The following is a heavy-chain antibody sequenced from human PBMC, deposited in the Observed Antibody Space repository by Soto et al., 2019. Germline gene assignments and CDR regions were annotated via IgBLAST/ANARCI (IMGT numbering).Heavy chain of an antibody. V-gene: IGHV4-31*03. D-gene: IGHD4-4*01. Sequence: SETLSLTCTVSGGSISSGGYYWSWIRQHPGKGLEWIGYIYYSGSTYYNPSLKSRVTISVDTSKNQFSLKLSSVTAADTAVYYCARVDYSTYCYYFDYWGQGTLVTVSS. CDR1: GGSISSGGYY. J-gene: IGHJ4*02. CDR2: IYYSGST. CDR3: ARVDYSTYCYYFDY.